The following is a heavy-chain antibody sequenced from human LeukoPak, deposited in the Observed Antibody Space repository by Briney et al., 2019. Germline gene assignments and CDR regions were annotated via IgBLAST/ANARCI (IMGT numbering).Heavy chain of an antibody. CDR2: IYTSGST. D-gene: IGHD5-12*01. CDR1: GGSISSYY. V-gene: IGHV4-4*07. Sequence: SETLSLTCTVSGGSISSYYWSWIRQPAGKGLEWIARIYTSGSTNYNPSLKSRVTMSVDTSKNQFSLKLSSVTAADTAVYYCARDSFGVSGYAAMDVWGKGTTVTVSS. CDR3: ARDSFGVSGYAAMDV. J-gene: IGHJ6*03.